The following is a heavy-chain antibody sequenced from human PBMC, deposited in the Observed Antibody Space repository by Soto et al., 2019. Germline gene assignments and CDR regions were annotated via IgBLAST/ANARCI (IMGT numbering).Heavy chain of an antibody. CDR3: ARAGDDCSTTSCYIIDY. CDR2: INAGNAKT. D-gene: IGHD2-2*02. J-gene: IGHJ4*02. CDR1: GYTFTTYA. V-gene: IGHV1-3*01. Sequence: ASVKVSCKASGYTFTTYAMHWVRQAPGQRLEWMGWINAGNAKTKYSQKFQGRVTITRDTSATTAYMELSSLRSEDTAVYYCARAGDDCSTTSCYIIDYWGQGTLVTVSS.